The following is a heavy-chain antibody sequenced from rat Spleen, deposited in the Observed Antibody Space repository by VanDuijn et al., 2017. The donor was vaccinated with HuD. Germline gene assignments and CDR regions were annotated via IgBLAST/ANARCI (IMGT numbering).Heavy chain of an antibody. CDR1: GFSLTDYS. D-gene: IGHD1-10*01. V-gene: IGHV2S63*01. CDR2: MWSGGST. J-gene: IGHJ2*01. Sequence: VQLKESGPGLVQPSQTLSLTCTVSGFSLTDYSVHWVRQPPGKGLEWMGVMWSGGSTAYNSALKSRLSNSRDTSKSQVFLKMNSLQTEDTANYYCTREGNNYYFDYWGQGVMVTVSS. CDR3: TREGNNYYFDY.